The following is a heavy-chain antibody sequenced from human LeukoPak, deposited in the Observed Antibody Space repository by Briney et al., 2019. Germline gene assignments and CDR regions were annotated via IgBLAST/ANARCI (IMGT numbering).Heavy chain of an antibody. J-gene: IGHJ4*02. V-gene: IGHV3-33*01. CDR2: LVYDARS. D-gene: IGHD6-19*01. CDR3: ARDLSAAFDF. Sequence: GTSLRLSCAASGFPFSSYGMHWVRQAPGKGLEWVAPLVYDARSDYANSVKGRFSISRDDSKNTLFLDMSNLRVEDTALYYCARDLSAAFDFWGQGVLVTVSS. CDR1: GFPFSSYG.